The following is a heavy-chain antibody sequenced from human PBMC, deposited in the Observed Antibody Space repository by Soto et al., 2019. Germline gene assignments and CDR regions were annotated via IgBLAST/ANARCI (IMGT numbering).Heavy chain of an antibody. CDR2: ISSSSSYI. CDR3: ARGEAYSYDYVAY. V-gene: IGHV3-21*01. J-gene: IGHJ4*02. CDR1: GFTFSSYS. D-gene: IGHD5-18*01. Sequence: PGGSLRLSCAASGFTFSSYSMNWVRQAPGKGLEWVSSISSSSSYIYYADSVKGRFTISRDNAKNSLYLQMNSLRAEDTAVYYCARGEAYSYDYVAYGGQGTLVTVSS.